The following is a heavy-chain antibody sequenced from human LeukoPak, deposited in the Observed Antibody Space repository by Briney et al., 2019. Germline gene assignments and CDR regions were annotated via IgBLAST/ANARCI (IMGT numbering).Heavy chain of an antibody. J-gene: IGHJ4*02. CDR3: ARIVGATGYYFDY. Sequence: SETLSPTCAVSGGSISSGGYSWSWIRQPPGKGLEWIGYIYHSGSTYYNPSLKSRGTISVDRSKNQFSLKLSSVTAADTAVYYCARIVGATGYYFDYWGQGTLVTVSS. D-gene: IGHD1-26*01. V-gene: IGHV4-30-2*01. CDR2: IYHSGST. CDR1: GGSISSGGYS.